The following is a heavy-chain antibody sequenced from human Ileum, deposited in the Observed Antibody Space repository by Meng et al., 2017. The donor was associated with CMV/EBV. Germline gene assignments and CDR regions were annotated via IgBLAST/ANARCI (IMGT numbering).Heavy chain of an antibody. J-gene: IGHJ4*02. CDR2: IKQDGSEQ. D-gene: IGHD7-27*01. CDR3: ARGKLGIDY. V-gene: IGHV3-7*01. CDR1: GFTFSNYA. Sequence: GESLKISCAASGFTFSNYAMHWVRQAPGKGLEWVANIKQDGSEQYYVDSVKGRFTISRDNAKNSLYLEMNSLRAEDTAVYYCARGKLGIDYWGQGTLVTVSS.